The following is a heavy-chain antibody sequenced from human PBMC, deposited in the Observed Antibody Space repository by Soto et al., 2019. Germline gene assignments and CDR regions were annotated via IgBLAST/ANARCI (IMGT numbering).Heavy chain of an antibody. V-gene: IGHV1-69*01. Sequence: SLNVSCKXPRGTFSSYAISWARHAAGQGLEWMGGIISMSGTANYAQKSQGRVTIPAHESTSTAYMELSSLRSEERVVYYCARDWRFGEEGMDVWGQGTTVTVSS. D-gene: IGHD3-10*01. CDR1: RGTFSSYA. J-gene: IGHJ6*02. CDR3: ARDWRFGEEGMDV. CDR2: IISMSGTA.